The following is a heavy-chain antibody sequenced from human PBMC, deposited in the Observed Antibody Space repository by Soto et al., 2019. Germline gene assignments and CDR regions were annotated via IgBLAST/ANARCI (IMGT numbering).Heavy chain of an antibody. Sequence: VQLVESGGGVVQPGRSLRLSCAASGFTFSDYAMHWVRQAPGKGLEWVAVVSHDGRNTHYADSVKGRFTISRDSSKNTVTLDMTILRAEDTAVYYCAKGGRQWLVTSDFNYWGQGALVTVSS. CDR3: AKGGRQWLVTSDFNY. CDR2: VSHDGRNT. J-gene: IGHJ4*02. D-gene: IGHD6-19*01. V-gene: IGHV3-30*18. CDR1: GFTFSDYA.